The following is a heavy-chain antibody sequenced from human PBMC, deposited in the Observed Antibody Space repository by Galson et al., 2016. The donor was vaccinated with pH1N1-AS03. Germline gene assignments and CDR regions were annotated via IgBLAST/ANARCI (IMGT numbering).Heavy chain of an antibody. V-gene: IGHV3-21*01. CDR2: IDEGGSHP. J-gene: IGHJ1*01. CDR3: VTDGTFGSTMEH. Sequence: SLRLSCAASGFTFSKTGMNWVRQAPGKGPEWVSSIDEGGSHPYSADSLQGRFTISRDNTKNSLFLHMNSLRAEDTAVYYCVTDGTFGSTMEHWGQGTLVT. D-gene: IGHD2-15*01. CDR1: GFTFSKTG.